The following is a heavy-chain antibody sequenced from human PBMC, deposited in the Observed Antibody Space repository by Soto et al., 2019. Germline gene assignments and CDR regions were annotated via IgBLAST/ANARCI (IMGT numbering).Heavy chain of an antibody. CDR3: ASHPIPAAAHGANWFDP. CDR2: IYYSGST. V-gene: IGHV4-39*01. D-gene: IGHD6-13*01. J-gene: IGHJ5*02. Sequence: SETLSLTCTVSGGSISSSSYYWGWIRQPPGKGLEWIGSIYYSGSTYYNPSLKSRVTISVDTSKNQFSLKLSSVTAADTAVYYCASHPIPAAAHGANWFDPWGQGTLVTVSS. CDR1: GGSISSSSYY.